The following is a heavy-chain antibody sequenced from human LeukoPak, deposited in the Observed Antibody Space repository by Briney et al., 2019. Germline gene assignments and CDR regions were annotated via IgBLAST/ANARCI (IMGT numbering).Heavy chain of an antibody. J-gene: IGHJ4*02. Sequence: GASVKVSCKASGYTFTGYYVHWVRQAPGQGLEWMGIINLSDGGTSLARKFQGRVTMTRDTSTNTAYMELSSLRSEDTAVYYCTREIDSSSGYDFWGQGALVTVSS. CDR3: TREIDSSSGYDF. V-gene: IGHV1-46*01. D-gene: IGHD6-13*01. CDR2: INLSDGGT. CDR1: GYTFTGYY.